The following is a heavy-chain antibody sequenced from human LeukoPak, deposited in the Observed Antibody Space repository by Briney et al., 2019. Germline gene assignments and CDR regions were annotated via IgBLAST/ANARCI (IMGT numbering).Heavy chain of an antibody. D-gene: IGHD6-13*01. CDR2: INSDGSST. J-gene: IGHJ1*01. CDR1: GFTFSSYW. CDR3: ARVVAAAGTGFQH. V-gene: IGHV3-74*01. Sequence: PRGSLRLSCAASGFTFSSYWMHWVRQAPGKGLVWVSRINSDGSSTSYADSVKGRFTISRDNAKNTLYLQMNSLRAEDTAVYYCARVVAAAGTGFQHWGQGTLVTVSS.